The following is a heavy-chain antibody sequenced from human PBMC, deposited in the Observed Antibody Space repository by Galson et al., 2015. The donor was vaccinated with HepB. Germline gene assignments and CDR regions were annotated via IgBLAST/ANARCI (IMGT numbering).Heavy chain of an antibody. CDR3: ARQIYNYNDQLGAGY. CDR2: IHPGDSDT. V-gene: IGHV5-51*01. CDR1: GYSFNSYW. J-gene: IGHJ4*02. Sequence: QSGAEVKKPGESLKISCKGSGYSFNSYWIVWVRQLPGKGLEWMGIIHPGDSDTRYSPSFQGQVTISADMSINTAYLQWSSLEASDTAMYYCARQIYNYNDQLGAGYWGQGTLVTVSS. D-gene: IGHD1-20*01.